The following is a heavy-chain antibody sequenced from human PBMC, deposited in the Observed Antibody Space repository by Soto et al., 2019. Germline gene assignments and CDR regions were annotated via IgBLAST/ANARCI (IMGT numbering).Heavy chain of an antibody. Sequence: SETLSLTCTVSGGSISSYYWSWIRQPPGKGLEWIGYIYYSGSTSYNPSLKSRVTISVDTSKNQFSLKLSSVTAADTAVYYCARVENWFDPWGQGTLVTVSS. CDR3: ARVENWFDP. CDR2: IYYSGST. J-gene: IGHJ5*02. CDR1: GGSISSYY. V-gene: IGHV4-59*01.